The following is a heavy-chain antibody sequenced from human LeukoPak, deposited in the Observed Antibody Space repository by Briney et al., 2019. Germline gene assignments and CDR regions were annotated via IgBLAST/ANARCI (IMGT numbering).Heavy chain of an antibody. CDR2: IWHDGSQK. Sequence: GRSLRLSCAASGFIFSSYGMRWVRQAPGKGLEWVANIWHDGSQKYYVDSVKGRFTISRDNSKNTLYLQMNSLRDEDTAVYYCAKSSYYDSSGYYREYYFDYWGQGTLVTVSS. D-gene: IGHD3-22*01. CDR3: AKSSYYDSSGYYREYYFDY. J-gene: IGHJ4*02. V-gene: IGHV3-33*06. CDR1: GFIFSSYG.